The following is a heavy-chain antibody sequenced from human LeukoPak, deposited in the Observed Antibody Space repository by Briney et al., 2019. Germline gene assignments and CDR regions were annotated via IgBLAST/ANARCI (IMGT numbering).Heavy chain of an antibody. CDR1: GFPFSNHR. V-gene: IGHV3-21*01. J-gene: IGHJ4*02. CDR2: ISSSGSSI. D-gene: IGHD3-10*01. Sequence: PGGSLRLSCAASGFPFSNHRMNWVRQPPGKGLEWVAYISSSGSSIFYVDSVKGRFTISRDNAKNSLYLQMNSLRAEDTAVYYCARDRVLWFGELLPLGYWGQGTLVTVSS. CDR3: ARDRVLWFGELLPLGY.